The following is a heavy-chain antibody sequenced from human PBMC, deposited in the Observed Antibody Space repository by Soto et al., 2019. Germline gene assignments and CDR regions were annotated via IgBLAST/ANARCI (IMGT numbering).Heavy chain of an antibody. V-gene: IGHV1-18*01. CDR1: EYNFTSYN. CDR3: ARNGRYVILTGYNNWFDP. D-gene: IGHD3-9*01. CDR2: ISAYNGNT. Sequence: ASGKVSCTASEYNFTSYNIHWVRQAAGRGLEWMGWISAYNGNTNYAQKLQGRVTMTTDTSTSTAYMELRSLRSDDTAVYYCARNGRYVILTGYNNWFDPWGQGTLVIVSS. J-gene: IGHJ5*02.